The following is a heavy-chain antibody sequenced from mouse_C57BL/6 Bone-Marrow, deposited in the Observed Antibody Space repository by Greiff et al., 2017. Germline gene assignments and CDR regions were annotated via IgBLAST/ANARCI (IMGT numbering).Heavy chain of an antibody. CDR3: ARRRRLLGGFAY. Sequence: QVHVKQSGAELVKPGASVKLSCKASGYTFTEYTIHWVKQRSGQGLEWIGEIYPRSGNTYYNEKFKGKATLTADKSSSTAYMELRSLTSEDSAVYVCARRRRLLGGFAYWGQGTLVTVSA. D-gene: IGHD1-1*01. CDR1: GYTFTEYT. CDR2: IYPRSGNT. J-gene: IGHJ3*01. V-gene: IGHV1-81*01.